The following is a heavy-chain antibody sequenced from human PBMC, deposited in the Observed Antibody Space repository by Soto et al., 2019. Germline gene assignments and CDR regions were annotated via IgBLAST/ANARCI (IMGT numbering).Heavy chain of an antibody. V-gene: IGHV2-5*02. J-gene: IGHJ6*02. D-gene: IGHD2-15*01. CDR1: GFSLSTSGVG. CDR3: ARAGYCNGGSCYGYYYGLNV. CDR2: IYWDDDE. Sequence: QITLKESGPTLVKPTQTPTLTCTFSGFSLSTSGVGVGWIRQPPGKALEWLALIYWDDDERYSPSLKSRLTIAKDTSKNQVVLTMTNMDPVDTATYYCARAGYCNGGSCYGYYYGLNVWGQGTTVTVSS.